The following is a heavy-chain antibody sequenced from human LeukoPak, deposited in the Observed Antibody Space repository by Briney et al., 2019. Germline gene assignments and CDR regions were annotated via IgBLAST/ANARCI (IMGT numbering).Heavy chain of an antibody. CDR2: IRYDGSNK. D-gene: IGHD3-16*01. J-gene: IGHJ4*02. Sequence: GGSLRLPCAASGFTFSSYGMHWVRQAPGKGLEWVAFIRYDGSNKYYADSVKGRFTISRDNSKNTLYLQMNSLRAEDTAVYYCAKGKDLGMITPLGYWGQGTLVTVSS. V-gene: IGHV3-30*02. CDR1: GFTFSSYG. CDR3: AKGKDLGMITPLGY.